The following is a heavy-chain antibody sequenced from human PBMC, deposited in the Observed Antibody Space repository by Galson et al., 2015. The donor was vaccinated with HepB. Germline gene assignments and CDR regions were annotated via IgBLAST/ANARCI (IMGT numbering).Heavy chain of an antibody. CDR3: ARSWGIAAQPFDY. V-gene: IGHV1-69*13. J-gene: IGHJ4*02. Sequence: SVKVSCKASGGTFSSYAISWVRQAPGQGLEWMGGIIPIFSTANYAQKFQGRVTITADESTSTAYMELSSLRSEDTAVYYCARSWGIAAQPFDYWGQGTLVTVSS. CDR1: GGTFSSYA. CDR2: IIPIFSTA. D-gene: IGHD6-13*01.